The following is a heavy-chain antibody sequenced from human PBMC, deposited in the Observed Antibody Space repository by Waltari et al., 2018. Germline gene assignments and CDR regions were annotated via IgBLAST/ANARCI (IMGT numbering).Heavy chain of an antibody. CDR1: GGTFSSYA. J-gene: IGHJ6*02. Sequence: QVQLVQSGAEVKKPGSTVKVSCKASGGTFSSYAISWVRQAPGQGLEWMGRIIPIFGTANYAQKFQGRVTITADKSTSTAYMELSSLRSEDTAVYYCARDKWEPYYYYYGMDVWGQGTTVTVSS. CDR3: ARDKWEPYYYYYGMDV. D-gene: IGHD1-26*01. V-gene: IGHV1-69*08. CDR2: IIPIFGTA.